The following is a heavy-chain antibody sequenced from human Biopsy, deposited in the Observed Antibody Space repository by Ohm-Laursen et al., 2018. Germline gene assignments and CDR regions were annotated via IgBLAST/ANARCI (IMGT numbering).Heavy chain of an antibody. Sequence: TLSLTCTVSGDSISSYYWSWIRQPPGKGLQWIGYVYYTGSTDYNPSLQSRVTISVDTSKNHFSLRLRSVTPADTAIYYCAKDRGYYSDRTVPGYFDLWGRGTLVTVSS. D-gene: IGHD3-22*01. CDR3: AKDRGYYSDRTVPGYFDL. J-gene: IGHJ2*01. CDR1: GDSISSYY. CDR2: VYYTGST. V-gene: IGHV4-59*01.